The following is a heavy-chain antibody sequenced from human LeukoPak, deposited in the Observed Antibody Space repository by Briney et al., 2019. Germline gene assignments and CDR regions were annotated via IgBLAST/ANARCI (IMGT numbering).Heavy chain of an antibody. Sequence: PSETLSLTCTVSGGSISSSNYYWGWVRQPPGKGREGNGNIYYSGSTYSNPSLKSRVTMSVDTSKNQFSLKLSSVTAADTAVYYCARGRIVVANTGAFDIWGQGTMVPVPS. V-gene: IGHV4-39*07. CDR1: GGSISSSNYY. CDR3: ARGRIVVANTGAFDI. D-gene: IGHD3-22*01. J-gene: IGHJ3*02. CDR2: IYYSGST.